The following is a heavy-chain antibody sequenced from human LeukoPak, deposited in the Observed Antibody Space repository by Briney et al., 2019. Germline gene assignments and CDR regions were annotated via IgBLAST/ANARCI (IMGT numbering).Heavy chain of an antibody. D-gene: IGHD6-6*01. CDR1: GFTFDDYA. V-gene: IGHV3-9*03. CDR3: AKVGIAARPEGYYFDY. J-gene: IGHJ4*02. Sequence: GGSLRLSCAASGFTFDDYAMHWVRQAPGKGLEWVSGISWNSGSIGYADSVKGRFTISRDNAKNTLYLQMNSLRAEDMAVYYCAKVGIAARPEGYYFDYWGQGTLVTVSS. CDR2: ISWNSGSI.